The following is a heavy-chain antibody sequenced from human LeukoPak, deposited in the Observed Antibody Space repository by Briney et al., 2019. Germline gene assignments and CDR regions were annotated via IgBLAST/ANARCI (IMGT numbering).Heavy chain of an antibody. Sequence: SETLSLTCTVSGGSLSSVSYYRSWIGQRAGQGLEWIGRIYTSGSTDYIPSFKSRVTISVDTSKNQFCLKLSSVTAADTAVYYCARESLPTPYCGGDCYFEDAFDIWGQGTMVTVSA. CDR3: ARESLPTPYCGGDCYFEDAFDI. CDR2: IYTSGST. D-gene: IGHD2-21*02. J-gene: IGHJ3*02. V-gene: IGHV4-61*02. CDR1: GGSLSSVSYY.